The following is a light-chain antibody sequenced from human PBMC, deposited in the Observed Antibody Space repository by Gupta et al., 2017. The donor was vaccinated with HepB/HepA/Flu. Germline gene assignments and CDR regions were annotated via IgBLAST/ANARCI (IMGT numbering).Light chain of an antibody. Sequence: QSVLTQPPSASGTPGQRVTFSCSGSSSSFGGNYVSWYQQLPGTAPKLLIYRNNQRPSGVPDRFSGSKSGTSASLAISGLRAEDEADYYCAAWDDSLSAVVFGGGTKLTV. CDR3: AAWDDSLSAVV. J-gene: IGLJ2*01. CDR2: RNN. CDR1: SSSFGGNY. V-gene: IGLV1-47*01.